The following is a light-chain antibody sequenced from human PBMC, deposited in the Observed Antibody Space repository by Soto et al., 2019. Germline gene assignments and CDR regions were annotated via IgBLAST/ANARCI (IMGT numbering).Light chain of an antibody. CDR2: KVS. J-gene: IGKJ2*01. Sequence: DVVMTQSPLSLPVTLGQPASISCRSSHSLVYSDGIAYLNWFHQRPGQSPRRLIYKVSYRDSGGPDRFSGSGSGTDFTLKISRVEAEDVGIYYCMQGTHWPPYTFGQGTKLEIK. CDR3: MQGTHWPPYT. V-gene: IGKV2-30*01. CDR1: HSLVYSDGIAY.